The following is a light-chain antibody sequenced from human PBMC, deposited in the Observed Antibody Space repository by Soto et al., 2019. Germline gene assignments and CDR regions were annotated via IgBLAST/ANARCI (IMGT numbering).Light chain of an antibody. V-gene: IGKV3-20*01. CDR1: QSVSSSY. J-gene: IGKJ2*01. CDR2: GAS. Sequence: EIVLTQSPGTLSLSPGERATLSCRASQSVSSSYLAWYQQKPGQAPSLLIYGASSRATGIPDMFSGSGSGTDFTVTISRLGPEDFAVYYCQQYGSSPYMYTFGQGTKLEIK. CDR3: QQYGSSPYMYT.